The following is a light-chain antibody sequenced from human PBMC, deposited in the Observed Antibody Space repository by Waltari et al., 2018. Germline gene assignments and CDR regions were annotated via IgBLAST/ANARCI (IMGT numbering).Light chain of an antibody. CDR2: AAS. J-gene: IGKJ2*01. Sequence: DIQMTQSPSSLSASVGDRVAITCRASQSINNYVNWYQQKPGQAPKLLIFAASTLQTGVPSRFSGSGSGTDFTLTISSLQPEDFATYYCQQSYSTPQMYTFGQGTKLEIK. CDR1: QSINNY. CDR3: QQSYSTPQMYT. V-gene: IGKV1-39*01.